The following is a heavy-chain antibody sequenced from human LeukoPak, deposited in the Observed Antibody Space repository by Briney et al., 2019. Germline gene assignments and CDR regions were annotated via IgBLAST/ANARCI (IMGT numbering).Heavy chain of an antibody. J-gene: IGHJ3*02. V-gene: IGHV1-69*05. CDR1: GGTFSIKA. D-gene: IGHD2-2*01. Sequence: SVKVSCKASGGTFSIKAITWVRQAPGQGLEWMGGIIPMSETPKYTQKFQGRVTITTDESTNTAYMELSSLRSEDTAVYYCARDKNSGECVSNSCYGVWPLDIWGQGTMVTVSS. CDR2: IIPMSETP. CDR3: ARDKNSGECVSNSCYGVWPLDI.